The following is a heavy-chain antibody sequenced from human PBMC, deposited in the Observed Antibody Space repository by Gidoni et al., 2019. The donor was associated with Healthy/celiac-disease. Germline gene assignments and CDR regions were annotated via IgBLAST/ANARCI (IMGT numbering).Heavy chain of an antibody. V-gene: IGHV3-30*18. J-gene: IGHJ6*02. CDR1: EFTFRSYG. Sequence: VQLVESGAGVVQPGRSLRPSFAASEFTFRSYGIHWVRQAPGKGLEWVAVKSYDGSNKYYADSVKGRFTISRDNSKNTLYLQMNSLRAEDTAVYYCAKDSMTTVFLGTTRTLGGMDVWGQGTTVTVSS. D-gene: IGHD4-4*01. CDR2: KSYDGSNK. CDR3: AKDSMTTVFLGTTRTLGGMDV.